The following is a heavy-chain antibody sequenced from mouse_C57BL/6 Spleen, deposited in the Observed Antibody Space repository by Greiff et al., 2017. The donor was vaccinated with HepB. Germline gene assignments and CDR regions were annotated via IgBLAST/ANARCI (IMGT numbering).Heavy chain of an antibody. J-gene: IGHJ1*03. D-gene: IGHD1-1*01. Sequence: DVHLVESEGGLVQPGSSMKLSCTASGFTFSDYYMAWVRQVPEKGLEWVANINYDGSSTYYLDSLKSRFIISRDNAKNILYLQMSSLKSEDTATYYCARDPDYYYWYFDVWGTGTTVTVSS. CDR3: ARDPDYYYWYFDV. CDR2: INYDGSST. V-gene: IGHV5-16*01. CDR1: GFTFSDYY.